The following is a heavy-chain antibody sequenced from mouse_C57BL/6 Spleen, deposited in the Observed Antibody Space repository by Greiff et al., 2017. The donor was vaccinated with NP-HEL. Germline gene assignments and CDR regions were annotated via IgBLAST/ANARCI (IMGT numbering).Heavy chain of an antibody. CDR2: IYPGDGDT. V-gene: IGHV1-82*01. CDR1: GYAFSSSW. CDR3: APLTTVGRYAMDY. D-gene: IGHD1-1*01. J-gene: IGHJ4*01. Sequence: VQLQQSGPELVKPGASVKISCKASGYAFSSSWMNWVKQRPGKGLEWIGRIYPGDGDTNYNGKFKGKATLTADKSSSTAYMQLSSLTSEDSAVYFCAPLTTVGRYAMDYWGQGTSVTVSS.